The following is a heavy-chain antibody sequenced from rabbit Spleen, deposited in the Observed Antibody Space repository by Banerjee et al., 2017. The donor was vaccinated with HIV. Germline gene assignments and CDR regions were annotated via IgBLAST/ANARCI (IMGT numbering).Heavy chain of an antibody. V-gene: IGHV1S45*01. D-gene: IGHD2-1*01. CDR1: GVSFSDKDV. CDR2: IDTGSSGST. J-gene: IGHJ4*01. Sequence: EQLEESGGGLVKPEGSLTLTCKASGVSFSDKDVMCWVRQAPGKGLEWIACIDTGSSGSTYYASWAKGRFTISKTSSTTVTLQMTSLTAADTATYFCARGVGGDFYAFMLWGPGTLVTVS. CDR3: ARGVGGDFYAFML.